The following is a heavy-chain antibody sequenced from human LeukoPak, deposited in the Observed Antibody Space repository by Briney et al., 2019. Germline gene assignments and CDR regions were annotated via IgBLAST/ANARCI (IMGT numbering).Heavy chain of an antibody. D-gene: IGHD6-6*01. CDR2: IYSGGST. Sequence: GGSLRLSCAASGFTVSSNYMSWVRQAPGKGLEWVSVIYSGGSTYYADSVKGRFTISRDNSKNTLYLQMNSLRAEDTAVYYCARVRYSSSSGWFDPWSQGTLVTVSS. CDR1: GFTVSSNY. CDR3: ARVRYSSSSGWFDP. J-gene: IGHJ5*02. V-gene: IGHV3-66*02.